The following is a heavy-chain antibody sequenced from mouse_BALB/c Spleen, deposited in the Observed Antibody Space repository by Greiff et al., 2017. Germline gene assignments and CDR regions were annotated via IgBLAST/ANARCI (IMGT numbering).Heavy chain of an antibody. CDR3: AKPVLLLCAMDD. Sequence: VMLVESGPGLVAPSQSLSITCTVSGFSLTNSGVHWVRQSPGKGLEWLGVIWGDGSTNYNSAYKSRLSISKDDSKSQVFLKMNSLQTDDTARYYWAKPVLLLCAMDDWGQGTSVTVTS. V-gene: IGHV2-6-6*01. D-gene: IGHD1-1*01. J-gene: IGHJ4*01. CDR1: GFSLTNSG. CDR2: IWGDGST.